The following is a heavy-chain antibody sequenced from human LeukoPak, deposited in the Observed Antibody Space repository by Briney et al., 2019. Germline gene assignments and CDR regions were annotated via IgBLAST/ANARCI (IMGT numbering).Heavy chain of an antibody. CDR2: IYYSGGT. V-gene: IGHV4-39*07. CDR3: ARDHSSYGYGLVGY. Sequence: PSETLSLTCTVSGGSISSSSYYWGWIRQPPGKGLEWIGSIYYSGGTYYNPSLKSRVTISVDTSKNQFSLKLSSVTAADTAVYYCARDHSSYGYGLVGYWGQGTLVTVSS. J-gene: IGHJ4*02. D-gene: IGHD5-18*01. CDR1: GGSISSSSYY.